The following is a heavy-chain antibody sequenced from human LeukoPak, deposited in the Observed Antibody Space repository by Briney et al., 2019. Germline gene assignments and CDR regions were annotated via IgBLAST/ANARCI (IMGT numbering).Heavy chain of an antibody. Sequence: PSQTLSLTCAVSGGSISSGGYSWSWIRQPPGKGLEWIGYIYHSGSTRYNSSLKSRVTISVDRSKNQLSLKLISVTAADTAVYYCARGGLQGLDYWGQGTLVTVSS. CDR1: GGSISSGGYS. D-gene: IGHD5-24*01. J-gene: IGHJ4*02. V-gene: IGHV4-30-2*01. CDR2: IYHSGST. CDR3: ARGGLQGLDY.